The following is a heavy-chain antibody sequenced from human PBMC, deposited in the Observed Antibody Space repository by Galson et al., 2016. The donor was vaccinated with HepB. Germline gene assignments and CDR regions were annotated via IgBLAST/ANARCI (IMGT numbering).Heavy chain of an antibody. J-gene: IGHJ6*02. D-gene: IGHD2-8*01. Sequence: LRLSCAASGFTFSSFAMIWVRQAPGKGLEWLSVISDSGGSTFYADSVKGRFTISRDNSKNTLYLQMNNLRAEDAAVYYCSKDPLLGDIVLKVYAITDYYYGMDVWGHGTTVTVSS. CDR2: ISDSGGST. CDR3: SKDPLLGDIVLKVYAITDYYYGMDV. V-gene: IGHV3-23*01. CDR1: GFTFSSFA.